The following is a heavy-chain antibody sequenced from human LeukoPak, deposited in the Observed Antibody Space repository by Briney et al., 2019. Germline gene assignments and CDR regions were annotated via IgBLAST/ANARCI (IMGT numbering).Heavy chain of an antibody. CDR1: GGSISSSNW. D-gene: IGHD2-2*01. CDR2: IYHSGST. J-gene: IGHJ6*03. CDR3: ARVYCSSTSCYVGNYYYYMDV. V-gene: IGHV4-4*02. Sequence: SETLSLTCAVSGGSISSSNWWSWVRQPPGKGLEWIGEIYHSGSTNYNPSLKSRVTISVDKSKNQFSLKLSSVTAADTAVYYCARVYCSSTSCYVGNYYYYMDVWGKGTTVTISS.